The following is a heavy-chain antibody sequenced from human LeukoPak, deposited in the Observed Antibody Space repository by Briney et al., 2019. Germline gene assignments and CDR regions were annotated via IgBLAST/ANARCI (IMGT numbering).Heavy chain of an antibody. CDR1: GGSISSSSYY. CDR2: IYTSGST. D-gene: IGHD6-13*01. V-gene: IGHV4-39*07. Sequence: SETLSLTCTVSGGSISSSSYYWGWIRQPPGKGLEWIGRIYTSGSTNYNPSLKSRVTISVDTSKNQFSLKLSSVTAADTAVYYCARERGPIVAAGELFDYWGQGTLVTVSS. J-gene: IGHJ4*02. CDR3: ARERGPIVAAGELFDY.